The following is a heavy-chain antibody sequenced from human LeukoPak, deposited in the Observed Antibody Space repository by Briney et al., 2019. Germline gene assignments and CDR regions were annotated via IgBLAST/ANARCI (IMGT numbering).Heavy chain of an antibody. Sequence: GESLKISCQGSGYRFTSHWIGWVRQMPGKGLEWMGIIYPGDSDTRFSPSFQGQVTISADKSISTAYLQWSSLKASDTAMYYCARHAPYGSGSYYSGMDVWGKGTTVTVSS. CDR3: ARHAPYGSGSYYSGMDV. J-gene: IGHJ6*04. CDR2: IYPGDSDT. V-gene: IGHV5-51*01. D-gene: IGHD3-10*01. CDR1: GYRFTSHW.